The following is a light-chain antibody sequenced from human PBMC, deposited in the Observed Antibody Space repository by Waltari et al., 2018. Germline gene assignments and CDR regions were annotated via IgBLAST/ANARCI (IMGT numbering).Light chain of an antibody. Sequence: QSGLTQPPSVSGAPGPRVTISCTGSSSNIGAGYDVHWYQLLPGTAPNLLIYGNSNRPSGVPDRFSGSKSGTSASLAIAGLQAEDEAGYYCQSYDSSLSGSVFGGGTKLTVL. CDR3: QSYDSSLSGSV. CDR2: GNS. J-gene: IGLJ2*01. CDR1: SSNIGAGYD. V-gene: IGLV1-40*01.